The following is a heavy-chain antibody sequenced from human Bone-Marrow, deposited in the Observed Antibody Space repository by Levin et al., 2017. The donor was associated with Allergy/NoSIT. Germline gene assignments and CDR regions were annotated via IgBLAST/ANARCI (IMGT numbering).Heavy chain of an antibody. J-gene: IGHJ4*02. V-gene: IGHV3-33*01. CDR2: IWYDGSNK. Sequence: GESLKISCAASGFTFSSYPMHWVRQAPGKGLDWVAVIWYDGSNKHYADSVKGRFTISRDNSKNTLYLQMNSLRAEDTAVYYCVRDHPTAMDYWGQGTLVTVSS. CDR1: GFTFSSYP. CDR3: VRDHPTAMDY.